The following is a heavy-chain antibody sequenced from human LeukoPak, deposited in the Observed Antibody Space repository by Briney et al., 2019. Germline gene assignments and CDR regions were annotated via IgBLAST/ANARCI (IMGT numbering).Heavy chain of an antibody. CDR3: AREAVAGLAYYYYGMDV. V-gene: IGHV3-66*01. J-gene: IGHJ6*02. CDR1: GFTVSSNY. CDR2: IYSGGST. D-gene: IGHD6-19*01. Sequence: GGSLRLSCAASGFTVSSNYMSWVRQAPGKGPEWVSVIYSGGSTYYADSVKGRFTISRDNSKNTLYLQMNSLRAEDTAVYYCAREAVAGLAYYYYGMDVWGQGTTVTVSS.